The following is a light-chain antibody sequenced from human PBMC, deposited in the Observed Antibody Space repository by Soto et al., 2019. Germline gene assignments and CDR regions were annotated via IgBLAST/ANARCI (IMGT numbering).Light chain of an antibody. Sequence: EIVLTQSPATLSLSPGERATLSCRASQSVSSYLAWYQQKPGQAPRLLIYDASNRATGIPARFSGSGSGTDFTLTISSLEPEDFAAYYCHQRSNWPPTFGGGTKVEIK. J-gene: IGKJ4*01. CDR1: QSVSSY. CDR2: DAS. V-gene: IGKV3-11*01. CDR3: HQRSNWPPT.